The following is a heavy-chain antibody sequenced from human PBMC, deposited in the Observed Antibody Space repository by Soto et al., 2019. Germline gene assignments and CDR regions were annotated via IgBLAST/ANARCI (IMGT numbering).Heavy chain of an antibody. D-gene: IGHD3-3*01. CDR3: DRYDFWSGYYQEHYYYYGMDV. CDR1: GGSISSVDCY. Sequence: SETLSLTCTVSGGSISSVDCYWSWIRQPPGKGLEWIGYIYYNGSSYYNPYLKSRVNIPVDTSKNQFSLKLSSVTAADTAVYYCDRYDFWSGYYQEHYYYYGMDVRGQGTTVTVPS. V-gene: IGHV4-30-4*01. CDR2: IYYNGSS. J-gene: IGHJ6*02.